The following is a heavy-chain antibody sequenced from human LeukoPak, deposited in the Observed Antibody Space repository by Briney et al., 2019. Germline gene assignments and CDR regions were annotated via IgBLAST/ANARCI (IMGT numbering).Heavy chain of an antibody. J-gene: IGHJ4*02. CDR1: GSTFSSYA. CDR3: ARETFVVGTDQGYFDY. Sequence: GGSLRLSCAASGSTFSSYAMHWVRQAPGKGLEWVAVISYDGSNKYYADSVKGRFTISRDNSKNTLYLQMNSLRAEDTAVYYCARETFVVGTDQGYFDYWGQGTLVTVSS. CDR2: ISYDGSNK. V-gene: IGHV3-30*04. D-gene: IGHD2-15*01.